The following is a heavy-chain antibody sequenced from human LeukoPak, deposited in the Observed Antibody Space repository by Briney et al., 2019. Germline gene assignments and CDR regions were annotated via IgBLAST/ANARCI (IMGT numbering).Heavy chain of an antibody. J-gene: IGHJ3*02. V-gene: IGHV4-59*01. Sequence: SETLSLTCTVSGGSISSYYWSWIRQPPGKGLEWIGYIYYSGSTNYDPSLKSRVTISVDTSKNQFSLKLSSVTAADTAVYYCARDRGSTAFDIWGQGTMVTISS. CDR2: IYYSGST. CDR1: GGSISSYY. D-gene: IGHD2-2*01. CDR3: ARDRGSTAFDI.